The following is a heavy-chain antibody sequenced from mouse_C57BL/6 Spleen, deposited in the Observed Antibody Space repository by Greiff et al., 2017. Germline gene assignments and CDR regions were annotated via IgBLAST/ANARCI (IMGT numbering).Heavy chain of an antibody. J-gene: IGHJ4*01. CDR1: GFTFSDYY. V-gene: IGHV5-12*01. D-gene: IGHD1-1*01. CDR2: ISNGGGST. CDR3: ARHNLLLSAMDY. Sequence: EVKLQESGGGLVQPGGSLKLSCAASGFTFSDYYMYWVRQTPEKRLEWVAYISNGGGSTYYPDTVKGRFTISRDNAKNTLYLQMSRLKSEDTAMCYCARHNLLLSAMDYGGQGTSVTVSS.